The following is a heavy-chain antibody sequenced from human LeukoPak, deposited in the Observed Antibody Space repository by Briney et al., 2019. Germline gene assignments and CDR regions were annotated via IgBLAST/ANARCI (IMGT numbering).Heavy chain of an antibody. CDR3: AKEAAAGTPYYFDY. D-gene: IGHD6-13*01. J-gene: IGHJ4*02. Sequence: GGSLRLSCEASGFTFDDYAMHWVRQAPGKGLEWVSGISWNSGSIGYADSVKGRFTISRDNAKNSLYLQMNSLRAEDTALYYCAKEAAAGTPYYFDYWGQGTLVTVSS. CDR2: ISWNSGSI. CDR1: GFTFDDYA. V-gene: IGHV3-9*01.